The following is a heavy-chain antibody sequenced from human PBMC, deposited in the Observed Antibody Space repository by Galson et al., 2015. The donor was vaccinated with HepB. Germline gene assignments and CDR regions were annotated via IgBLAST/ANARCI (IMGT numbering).Heavy chain of an antibody. V-gene: IGHV1-8*01. CDR1: GYTFTSYD. D-gene: IGHD6-13*01. CDR2: MNPNSGNT. J-gene: IGHJ4*02. Sequence: SVKVSCKASGYTFTSYDINWVRQATGQGLEWMGWMNPNSGNTGYAQKFQGRVTMTRNTSISTAYMELSSLRSEDTAVYYCARGDAPQLVLTLDYWGQGTLVTVSS. CDR3: ARGDAPQLVLTLDY.